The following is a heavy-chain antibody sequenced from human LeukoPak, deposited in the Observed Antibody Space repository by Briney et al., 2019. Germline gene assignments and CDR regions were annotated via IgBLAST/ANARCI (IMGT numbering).Heavy chain of an antibody. J-gene: IGHJ4*02. CDR3: ARGAGWYDY. D-gene: IGHD6-19*01. Sequence: SSETLSLTCTVSGGSNYSHYWSWLRQPPGEELEWIAYIHYTGRTNYNPSLQGRVTISVDTSNSQFSLNLNSVTAADTAVYYCARGAGWYDYWGQGTLVTVSS. V-gene: IGHV4-59*11. CDR2: IHYTGRT. CDR1: GGSNYSHY.